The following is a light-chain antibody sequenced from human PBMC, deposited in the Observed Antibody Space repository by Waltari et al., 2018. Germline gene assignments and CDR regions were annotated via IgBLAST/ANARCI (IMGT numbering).Light chain of an antibody. CDR1: SGHSSDA. Sequence: QLLLTQSPSASASLGASVKLTCTLSSGHSSDAIAWHQQQPDQGPRYWMKVNSDGSHIKGDGIPDRFSGSSSGAERYLTISSLQSEDEADYYCQTGGFGIWVFGGGTKLTVL. CDR2: VNSDGSH. CDR3: QTGGFGIWV. V-gene: IGLV4-69*01. J-gene: IGLJ3*02.